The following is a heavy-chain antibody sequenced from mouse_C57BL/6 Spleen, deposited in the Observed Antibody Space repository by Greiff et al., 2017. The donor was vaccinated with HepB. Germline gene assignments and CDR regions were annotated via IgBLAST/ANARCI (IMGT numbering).Heavy chain of an antibody. CDR3: ARPYYYGSSSLFDY. V-gene: IGHV5-6*01. D-gene: IGHD1-1*01. Sequence: EVMLVESGGDLVKPGGSLKLSCAASGFTFSSYGMSWVRQTPDKRLEWVATISSGGSYTYYPDSVKGRFTISRDNAKNTLYLQMSSLKSEDTAMYYCARPYYYGSSSLFDYWGQGTTLTVSS. CDR1: GFTFSSYG. CDR2: ISSGGSYT. J-gene: IGHJ2*01.